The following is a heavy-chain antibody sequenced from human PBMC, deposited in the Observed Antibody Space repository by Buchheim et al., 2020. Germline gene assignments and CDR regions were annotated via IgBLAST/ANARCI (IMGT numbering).Heavy chain of an antibody. CDR3: ASSKRYSSGWYQGAYYFDY. CDR1: GFTFSSYE. V-gene: IGHV3-48*03. D-gene: IGHD6-19*01. Sequence: EVQLVESGGGLVQPGGSLRLSCAASGFTFSSYEMNWVRQAPGKGLEWVSYISSSGSTIYDADSVKGRFTISRDNAKNSLDLQMNSLRAEDTAVYYCASSKRYSSGWYQGAYYFDYWGQGTL. J-gene: IGHJ4*02. CDR2: ISSSGSTI.